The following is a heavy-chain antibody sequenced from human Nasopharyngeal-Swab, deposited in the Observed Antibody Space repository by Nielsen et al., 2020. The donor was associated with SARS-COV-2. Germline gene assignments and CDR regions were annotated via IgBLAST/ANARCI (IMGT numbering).Heavy chain of an antibody. Sequence: SETLSFTFDVYGGSFRGYYWSWIRQPPGKGLEWIGEINHSGSTNYNPSLKSRVTISVDTSKNQFSLKLSSVTAADTAVYYCARVTVTNYYYYMDVWGKGTTVTVSS. CDR1: GGSFRGYY. J-gene: IGHJ6*03. CDR3: ARVTVTNYYYYMDV. D-gene: IGHD4-11*01. CDR2: INHSGST. V-gene: IGHV4-34*01.